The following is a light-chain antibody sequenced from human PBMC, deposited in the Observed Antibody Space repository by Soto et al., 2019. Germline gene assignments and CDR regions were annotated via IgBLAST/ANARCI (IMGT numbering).Light chain of an antibody. CDR1: QGIGDT. Sequence: EVVMRQSPATLSGSPLEFATLSFMASQGIGDTLAWYQHKPGQTPRLLIYDASNRATGIPARFSGSGSGTDFTLTISRLEPEDFAVYYCQQYGSAPRTFGQGTKVDIK. J-gene: IGKJ1*01. CDR3: QQYGSAPRT. CDR2: DAS. V-gene: IGKV3D-15*01.